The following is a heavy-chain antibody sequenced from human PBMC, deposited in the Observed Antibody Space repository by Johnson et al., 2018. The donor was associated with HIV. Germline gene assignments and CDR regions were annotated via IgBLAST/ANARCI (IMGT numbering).Heavy chain of an antibody. V-gene: IGHV3-30*03. CDR3: ASGQNAFDI. J-gene: IGHJ3*02. Sequence: QVQLVESGGGVVQPGRSLRLSCAASGFTFSSCGMHWVRQAPGKGLEWVAVISYDGSNKYYADSVKGRFTISRDNSKNTLYLQMNSLRADDTAVYYCASGQNAFDIWGQGTMVTVSS. CDR1: GFTFSSCG. CDR2: ISYDGSNK.